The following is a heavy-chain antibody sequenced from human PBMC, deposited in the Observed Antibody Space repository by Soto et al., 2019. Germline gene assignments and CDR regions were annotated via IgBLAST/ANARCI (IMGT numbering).Heavy chain of an antibody. D-gene: IGHD3-22*01. V-gene: IGHV3-23*01. J-gene: IGHJ4*02. CDR1: GFTFSSYA. CDR3: AKAPSYYYDSSGYLAY. Sequence: GGSLRLSCAASGFTFSSYAMSWVRQAPGKGLEWVSAISGSGGSTYYADSVKGRFTISRDNSKNTLYLQMNSLRAEDTAVYYCAKAPSYYYDSSGYLAYWGQGTLVTVSS. CDR2: ISGSGGST.